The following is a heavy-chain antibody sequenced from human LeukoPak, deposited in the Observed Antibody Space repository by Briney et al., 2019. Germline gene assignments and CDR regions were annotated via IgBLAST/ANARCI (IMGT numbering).Heavy chain of an antibody. D-gene: IGHD2-15*01. J-gene: IGHJ4*02. CDR2: INHSGST. CDR1: GGSISGYH. Sequence: PSETLSLTCTVSGGSISGYHWSWFRRPPGQGLEWIGYINHSGSTKYNPSLRSRVTISVDTSKNQFSLTVSSVTASDTAVYYCARHDGGAYPFDIWGQGTLVTVS. CDR3: ARHDGGAYPFDI. V-gene: IGHV4-59*08.